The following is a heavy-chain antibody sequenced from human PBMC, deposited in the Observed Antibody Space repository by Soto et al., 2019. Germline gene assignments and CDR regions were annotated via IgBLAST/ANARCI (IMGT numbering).Heavy chain of an antibody. CDR1: GFTFSSYG. CDR2: IWYDGSNK. J-gene: IGHJ4*02. CDR3: ARDGTPAARLSSPPSPEN. V-gene: IGHV3-33*01. Sequence: GGSLRLSCAASGFTFSSYGMHWVRQAPGKGLEWVAVIWYDGSNKYYADSVKGRFTISRDNSKNTLYLQMNSLRAEDTAVYYCARDGTPAARLSSPPSPENWGQGTLVTVSS. D-gene: IGHD6-6*01.